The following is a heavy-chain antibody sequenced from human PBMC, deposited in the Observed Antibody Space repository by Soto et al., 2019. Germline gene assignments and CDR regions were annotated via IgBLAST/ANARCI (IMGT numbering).Heavy chain of an antibody. CDR1: GFTFDDYA. Sequence: EVQLVESGGGLVQPGRSLRLSCAASGFTFDDYAMHWVRQAPGKGLEWVSGISWNSNSAGYADSVKGRFTISRDNAKNSLYLPMNSLRAEDTALYCCAKDKYDYGATRGRVFDYWGQGTLVTVSS. CDR2: ISWNSNSA. V-gene: IGHV3-9*01. J-gene: IGHJ4*02. D-gene: IGHD4-17*01. CDR3: AKDKYDYGATRGRVFDY.